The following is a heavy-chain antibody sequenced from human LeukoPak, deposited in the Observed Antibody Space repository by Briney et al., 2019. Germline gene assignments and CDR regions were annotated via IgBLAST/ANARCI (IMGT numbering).Heavy chain of an antibody. CDR1: GGSISSGSYY. CDR3: ARDKLGYCSSTSCATRGFDY. Sequence: SQTLSLTCTVSGGSISSGSYYWSWIRQPAGRGLEWIGRIYTSGSTNYNPSLKSRVTISVDTSKNQFSLKLSSVTAADTAVYYCARDKLGYCSSTSCATRGFDYWGQGTLVTVSS. J-gene: IGHJ4*02. V-gene: IGHV4-61*02. D-gene: IGHD2-2*01. CDR2: IYTSGST.